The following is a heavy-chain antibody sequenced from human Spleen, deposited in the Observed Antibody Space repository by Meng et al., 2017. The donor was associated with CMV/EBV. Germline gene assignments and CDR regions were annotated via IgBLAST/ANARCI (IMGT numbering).Heavy chain of an antibody. CDR3: ARAFIMVRGLVRGYYYGMDV. J-gene: IGHJ6*02. CDR2: ISGSGGST. V-gene: IGHV3-23*01. Sequence: GGSLRLSCAASGFTFSSYAMSWVRQAPGKGLEWVSAISGSGGSTYYADSVKGRFTISRDNAKNSLYLQMHRLRAEDTAVYFCARAFIMVRGLVRGYYYGMDVWGQGTTVTVSS. D-gene: IGHD3-10*01. CDR1: GFTFSSYA.